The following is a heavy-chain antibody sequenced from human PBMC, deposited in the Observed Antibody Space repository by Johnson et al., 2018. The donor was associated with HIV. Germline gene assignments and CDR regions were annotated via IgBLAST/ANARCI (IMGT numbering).Heavy chain of an antibody. CDR1: GFTFSPYW. Sequence: VQLVESGGGLVQPGGSLRLSCAASGFTFSPYWMHWVRQAPGQGLVWVSRIISDVSSAIYTDSVTGRFTISRDNTKNTLYLQMNSLRAEDTAVYYCTMGAFHAFDIWGQGTVVTVSS. CDR3: TMGAFHAFDI. CDR2: IISDVSSA. D-gene: IGHD3-16*01. V-gene: IGHV3-74*01. J-gene: IGHJ3*02.